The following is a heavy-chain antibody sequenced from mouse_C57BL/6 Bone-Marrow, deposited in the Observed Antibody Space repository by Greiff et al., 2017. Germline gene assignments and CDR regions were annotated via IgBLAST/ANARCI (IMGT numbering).Heavy chain of an antibody. Sequence: QVQLKESGAELMKPGASVKLSCKATGYTFTGYWIEWVKQRPGHGLEWIGEILPGSGSTNYNEKFKGKATFTADTSSNTAYMQLSSLTTEDSAIYYCARLGVFYYYGSSYYFDYWGQGTTLTVSS. CDR3: ARLGVFYYYGSSYYFDY. CDR1: GYTFTGYW. J-gene: IGHJ2*01. V-gene: IGHV1-9*01. CDR2: ILPGSGST. D-gene: IGHD1-1*01.